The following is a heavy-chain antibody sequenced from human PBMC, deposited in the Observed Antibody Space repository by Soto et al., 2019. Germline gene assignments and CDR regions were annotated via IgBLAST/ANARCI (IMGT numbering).Heavy chain of an antibody. CDR1: GGTFSSYA. J-gene: IGHJ4*02. D-gene: IGHD4-17*01. CDR2: IIPIFGTA. Sequence: SCKASGGTFSSYAISWVRQAPGQGLEWMGGIIPIFGTANYAQRFQGRVTITADKSTSTAYMELSSLRSEDTAVYYCARDLYYGDYELGPNDYWGQGTLVTVSS. V-gene: IGHV1-69*06. CDR3: ARDLYYGDYELGPNDY.